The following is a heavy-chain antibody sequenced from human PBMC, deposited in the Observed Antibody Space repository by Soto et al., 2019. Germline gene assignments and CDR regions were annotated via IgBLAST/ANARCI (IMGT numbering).Heavy chain of an antibody. J-gene: IGHJ6*02. V-gene: IGHV3-66*01. CDR1: GFTVSSNY. CDR2: IYSGGST. Sequence: EVQLVESGGGLVQPRGSLRLSCAASGFTVSSNYMSWVRQAPGKGLEWVSVIYSGGSTYYADSVKGRFTISRDNSKNTLYLQMNSLRAEDTAVYYCARIMTTVTTDYYYYYGMDVWGQGTTVTVSS. CDR3: ARIMTTVTTDYYYYYGMDV. D-gene: IGHD4-17*01.